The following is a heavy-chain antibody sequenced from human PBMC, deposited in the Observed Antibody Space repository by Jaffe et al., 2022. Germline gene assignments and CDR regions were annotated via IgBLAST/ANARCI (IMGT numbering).Heavy chain of an antibody. V-gene: IGHV3-23*01. D-gene: IGHD3-10*01. CDR3: AKDLALSGMVQGVVVD. Sequence: EVQLLESGGGLVQPGGSLRLSCAASGFTFSSYAMSWVRQAPGKGLEWVSAISGSGGSTYYADSVKGRFTISRDNSKNTLYLQMNSLRAEDTAVYYCAKDLALSGMVQGVVVDWGQGTLVTVSS. CDR1: GFTFSSYA. J-gene: IGHJ4*02. CDR2: ISGSGGST.